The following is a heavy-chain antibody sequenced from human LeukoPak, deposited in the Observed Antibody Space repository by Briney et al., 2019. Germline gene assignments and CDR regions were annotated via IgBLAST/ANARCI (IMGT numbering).Heavy chain of an antibody. CDR1: GGSISSGSYY. D-gene: IGHD2-2*01. Sequence: PSETLSLTCTVSGGSISSGSYYWSWIRQPAGKGLEWIGRIYTSGSTNYNPSLKSRVTISVDTSKNQFSLKLSSVTAADTAVYYCATTRVVPAAIVNWGRGTLVTVSS. V-gene: IGHV4-61*02. CDR3: ATTRVVPAAIVN. J-gene: IGHJ4*02. CDR2: IYTSGST.